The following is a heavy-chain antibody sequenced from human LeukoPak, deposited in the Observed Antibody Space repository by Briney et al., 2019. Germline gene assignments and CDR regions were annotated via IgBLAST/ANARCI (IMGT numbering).Heavy chain of an antibody. CDR3: AKDSSNYGLDY. CDR2: IWYDGSNK. V-gene: IGHV3-30*02. CDR1: GFTFTWYG. J-gene: IGHJ4*02. Sequence: GGSLRLSCAASGFTFTWYGIHWVRQAPGKGLEWVAVIWYDGSNKYYADSVKGRFTISRDNSKNTLYLQMNSLRAEDTAVYYCAKDSSNYGLDYWGQGTLVTVSS. D-gene: IGHD4-11*01.